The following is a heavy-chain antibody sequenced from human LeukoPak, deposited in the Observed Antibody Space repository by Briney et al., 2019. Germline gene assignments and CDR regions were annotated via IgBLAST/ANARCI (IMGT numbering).Heavy chain of an antibody. V-gene: IGHV3-23*01. CDR1: GFTFSSYG. CDR3: AKGIRWAPHFDY. Sequence: GGSLRLSGAASGFTFSSYGMSWVRQAPGKGLEWVSVISDSGGRTNYADSVKGRFTISRDNPKNTLFLQMNSLRAEDTAVYYCAKGIRWAPHFDYWGQGTLVTVSS. D-gene: IGHD4-23*01. J-gene: IGHJ4*02. CDR2: ISDSGGRT.